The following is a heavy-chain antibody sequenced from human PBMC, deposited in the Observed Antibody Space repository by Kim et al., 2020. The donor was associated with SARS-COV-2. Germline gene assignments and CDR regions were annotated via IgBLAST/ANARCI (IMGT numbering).Heavy chain of an antibody. V-gene: IGHV5-10-1*01. CDR2: VYPTDSSA. Sequence: GESLKISCKGSGYSFTSFWISWVRQLPGKGLEWMGKVYPTDSSADYGPSFQGHVTMSVDKSITTAYLQWSSLKASDTAIYYCATHYYGDYVFDFWGQGTLVSVSS. CDR1: GYSFTSFW. J-gene: IGHJ4*02. D-gene: IGHD3-10*01. CDR3: ATHYYGDYVFDF.